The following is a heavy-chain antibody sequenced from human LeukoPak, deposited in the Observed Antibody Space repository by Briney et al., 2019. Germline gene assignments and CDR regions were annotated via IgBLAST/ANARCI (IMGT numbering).Heavy chain of an antibody. D-gene: IGHD2-2*01. V-gene: IGHV3-23*01. CDR1: GFTLSSYA. Sequence: GGSLRLSCAASGFTLSSYAMSWVRQAPGKGLEWVSVISGSGGRTYYADSVKGRFTISRDNSKNMLYLQMNSLRDEDTAVYYCATAHYCSSTNCYLGYWGQGTLVTVSS. CDR2: ISGSGGRT. J-gene: IGHJ4*02. CDR3: ATAHYCSSTNCYLGY.